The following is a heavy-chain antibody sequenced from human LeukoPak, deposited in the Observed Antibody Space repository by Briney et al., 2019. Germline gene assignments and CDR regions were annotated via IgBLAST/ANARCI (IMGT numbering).Heavy chain of an antibody. J-gene: IGHJ5*01. V-gene: IGHV3-74*01. D-gene: IGHD1-26*01. Sequence: GGSLRLSCAASGNYWMHWVRQAPGKGLVWVSHINSDGSWTSYADSVKGRFTISKDNAKNTVYLQMNSLRAEDTAVYYCARSYGTGAARGYLDSWGQGTLVTVS. CDR1: GNYW. CDR2: INSDGSWT. CDR3: ARSYGTGAARGYLDS.